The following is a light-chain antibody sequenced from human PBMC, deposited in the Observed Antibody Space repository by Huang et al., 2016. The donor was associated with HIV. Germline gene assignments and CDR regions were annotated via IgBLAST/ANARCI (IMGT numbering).Light chain of an antibody. V-gene: IGKV3-20*01. Sequence: EILLTQSPVTLSLSPGERATLSCRASQIFSSTYLAWYQQKPGQAPRLLIYGASNRATGIPDRFSGSGSGTDFTLTISRLEPEDFAVYYCQQYGTSPGTFGGGTKVEIK. CDR2: GAS. CDR3: QQYGTSPGT. J-gene: IGKJ4*01. CDR1: QIFSSTY.